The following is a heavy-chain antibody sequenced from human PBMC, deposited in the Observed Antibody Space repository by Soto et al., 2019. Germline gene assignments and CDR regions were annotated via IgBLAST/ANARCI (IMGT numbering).Heavy chain of an antibody. CDR2: IYYSGST. J-gene: IGHJ5*02. CDR3: ARVLAGDYYDSSGYYYRWFDP. Sequence: SETLSLTCTVSGGSISSYYWSWIRQPPGKGLEWIGYIYYSGSTNYNPSLKSRVTISVDTSKNQFSLKLSSVTAADTAVYYCARVLAGDYYDSSGYYYRWFDPWGQGTLVTVSS. V-gene: IGHV4-59*01. CDR1: GGSISSYY. D-gene: IGHD3-22*01.